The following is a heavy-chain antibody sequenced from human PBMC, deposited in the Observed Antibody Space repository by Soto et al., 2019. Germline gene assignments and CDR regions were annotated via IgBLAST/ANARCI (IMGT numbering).Heavy chain of an antibody. J-gene: IGHJ6*02. Sequence: EVQLVESGGGLIQPGGFLRLSCVASVFSVSNNYMSWVRQAPGKGLEWVSVIYSDGSTYYADSVKGRFTISRDNSRNTVYLQTNSLRAEDTAVYYCARGGGVAVRPHYYYYGMDVWGQGTTVTVSS. D-gene: IGHD6-6*01. CDR3: ARGGGVAVRPHYYYYGMDV. V-gene: IGHV3-53*01. CDR1: VFSVSNNY. CDR2: IYSDGST.